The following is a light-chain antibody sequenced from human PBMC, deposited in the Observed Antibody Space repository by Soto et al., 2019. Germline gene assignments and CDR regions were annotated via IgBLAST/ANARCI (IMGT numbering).Light chain of an antibody. CDR1: SSNIGAGYV. J-gene: IGLJ2*01. Sequence: QSALTQPPSVSGAPGQRVTISCTGSSSNIGAGYVVHWYHQLPGTAPKLLIYSNTNRPSGVPDRFSGSKSGTSASLAITGLQAEDEGDYYCQSYDSSLSGSGVFGGGTKVTVL. V-gene: IGLV1-40*01. CDR3: QSYDSSLSGSGV. CDR2: SNT.